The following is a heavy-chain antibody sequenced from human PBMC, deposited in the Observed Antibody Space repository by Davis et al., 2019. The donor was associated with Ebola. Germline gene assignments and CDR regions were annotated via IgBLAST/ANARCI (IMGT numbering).Heavy chain of an antibody. J-gene: IGHJ6*02. CDR3: VKGGSNYYDSSGYYYLLYYYGMDV. Sequence: GESLKISCAASGFTFSSYSMNWVRQAPGKGLEWVSSISSSSSYIYYADSVKGRFTISRDNAKNSLYLQMNSLRAEDTAVYYCVKGGSNYYDSSGYYYLLYYYGMDVWGQGTTVTVSS. CDR1: GFTFSSYS. V-gene: IGHV3-21*01. CDR2: ISSSSSYI. D-gene: IGHD3-22*01.